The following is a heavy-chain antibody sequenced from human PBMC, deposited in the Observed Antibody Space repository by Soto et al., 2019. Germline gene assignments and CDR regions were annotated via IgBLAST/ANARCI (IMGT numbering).Heavy chain of an antibody. V-gene: IGHV4-59*11. CDR2: GYYSGST. J-gene: IGHJ5*02. D-gene: IGHD5-12*01. CDR1: GTSMSGHF. CDR3: ARGGYLSLVRTGWFDP. Sequence: QVQLQESGPGLVKASETLSLTCTVSGTSMSGHFWSWMRQPPGKGLEWIGYGYYSGSTLYNPSLKSRVTISLDTSKNRYSLRLNSVTSADTAVYYCARGGYLSLVRTGWFDPWGQGTLVTVSS.